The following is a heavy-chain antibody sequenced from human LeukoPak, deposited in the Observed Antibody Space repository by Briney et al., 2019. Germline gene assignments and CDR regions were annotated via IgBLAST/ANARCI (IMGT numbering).Heavy chain of an antibody. J-gene: IGHJ6*02. D-gene: IGHD5-18*01. CDR3: ARAPYTAMVSYYYYGMDV. Sequence: SETLSLTCAVYGGSFSGYYWSWIRQPPGKGLEWIGEINHSGSTNYNPSLKSRVTISVDTSENQFSLKLSSVTAADTAVYYCARAPYTAMVSYYYYGMDVWGQGTTVTVSS. CDR2: INHSGST. CDR1: GGSFSGYY. V-gene: IGHV4-34*01.